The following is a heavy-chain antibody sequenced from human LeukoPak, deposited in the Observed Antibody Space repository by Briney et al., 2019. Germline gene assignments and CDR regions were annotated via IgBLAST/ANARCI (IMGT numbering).Heavy chain of an antibody. CDR2: IYYSGST. J-gene: IGHJ4*02. CDR3: ASSDGYSSSWYTLDY. V-gene: IGHV4-59*01. D-gene: IGHD6-13*01. Sequence: SETLSLTCTVSGGSLSSYYWSWIRQPPGKGLEWIGYIYYSGSTNYNPSLKSRVTISVDTSKNQFSLKLSSVTAADTAVYYCASSDGYSSSWYTLDYWGQGTLVTVSS. CDR1: GGSLSSYY.